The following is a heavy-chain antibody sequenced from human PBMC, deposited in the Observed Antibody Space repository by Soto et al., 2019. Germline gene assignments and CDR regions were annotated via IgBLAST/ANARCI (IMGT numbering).Heavy chain of an antibody. Sequence: QVQLQESGPGLVKPSQTLSLTCTVSGGSISSGGYYWSWIRQHPGKGLEWMGYIYYSGSTYYNPSLTSRVTISVAASKHQFSLQLSSVTDADTAVYYCARVGYCSGGSCYPRFDPWGQGTLVTVSS. CDR3: ARVGYCSGGSCYPRFDP. V-gene: IGHV4-31*03. J-gene: IGHJ5*02. D-gene: IGHD2-15*01. CDR2: IYYSGST. CDR1: GGSISSGGYY.